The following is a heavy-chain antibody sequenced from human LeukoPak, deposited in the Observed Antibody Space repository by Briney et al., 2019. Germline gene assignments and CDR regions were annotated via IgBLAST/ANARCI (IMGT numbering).Heavy chain of an antibody. J-gene: IGHJ4*02. Sequence: GGSLRLSCTASGLTFSTYALSWVRQTPGKGLEWLSVISATGSTTYYADSVRGRFTISRDNAKNTLYLQMNSLRAEDTAAYYCAREEDVVGFDYWGQGTLVTVSS. CDR2: ISATGSTT. V-gene: IGHV3-23*01. CDR3: AREEDVVGFDY. D-gene: IGHD5-12*01. CDR1: GLTFSTYA.